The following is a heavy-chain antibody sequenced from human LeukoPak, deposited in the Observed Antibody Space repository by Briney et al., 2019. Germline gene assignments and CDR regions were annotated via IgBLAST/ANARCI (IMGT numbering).Heavy chain of an antibody. V-gene: IGHV3-21*01. CDR3: VRGYSGSYRFDC. J-gene: IGHJ4*02. D-gene: IGHD1-26*01. Sequence: GGSLRLSCAASGFTFSSYSMNWVRQAPGKGLEWVSSISSSSSYIYYADSVKGRFTISRDNAKNSLYLQMNSLRAEDTAVYYCVRGYSGSYRFDCWGQGTLVTVSS. CDR2: ISSSSSYI. CDR1: GFTFSSYS.